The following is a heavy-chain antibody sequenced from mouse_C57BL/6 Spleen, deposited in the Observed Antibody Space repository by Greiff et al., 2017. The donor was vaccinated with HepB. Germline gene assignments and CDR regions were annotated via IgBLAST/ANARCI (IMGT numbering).Heavy chain of an antibody. D-gene: IGHD4-1*01. J-gene: IGHJ3*01. CDR2: IYPRSGNT. Sequence: QVQLKQSGAELARPGASVKLSCKASGYTFTSYGISWVKQRTGQGLEWIGEIYPRSGNTYYNEKFKGKATLTADKSSSTAYMELRSLTSEDSAVYFCAREMELGAWFAYWGQGTLVTVSA. V-gene: IGHV1-81*01. CDR3: AREMELGAWFAY. CDR1: GYTFTSYG.